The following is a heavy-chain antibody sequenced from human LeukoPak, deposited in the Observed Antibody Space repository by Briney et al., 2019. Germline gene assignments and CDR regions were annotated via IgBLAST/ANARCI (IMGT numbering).Heavy chain of an antibody. D-gene: IGHD3-16*01. CDR2: INHSGST. V-gene: IGHV4-34*01. J-gene: IGHJ5*02. Sequence: SETLSLTCAVYGGSFSGYYWSWIRQPPGKGLEWIGEINHSGSTNYNASLKSRVAMSVDTSKNQFSLRLTSVTAADTAAYYCARGDLYDGGGRNWFDPWGQGTLVTVSS. CDR1: GGSFSGYY. CDR3: ARGDLYDGGGRNWFDP.